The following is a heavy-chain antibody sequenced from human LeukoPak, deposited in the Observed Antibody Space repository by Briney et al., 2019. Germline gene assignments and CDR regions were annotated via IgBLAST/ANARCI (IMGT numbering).Heavy chain of an antibody. D-gene: IGHD3-10*01. CDR2: IIPIFGTA. V-gene: IGHV1-69*05. CDR1: GYTFTSYG. J-gene: IGHJ4*02. CDR3: ARAYGEEFFDY. Sequence: GASVKVSCKASGYTFTSYGISWVRQAPGQGLEWMGGIIPIFGTANYAQKFQGRVTITTDESTSTAYMELSSLRSEDTAVYYCARAYGEEFFDYWGQGTLVTVSS.